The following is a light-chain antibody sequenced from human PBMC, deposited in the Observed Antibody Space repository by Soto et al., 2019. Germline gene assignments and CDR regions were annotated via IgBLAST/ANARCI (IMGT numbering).Light chain of an antibody. V-gene: IGKV1-39*01. CDR2: AAA. Sequence: DVQMTQSPSSLSASVGDRVTITCRASQSIRNYLNWYQQKPGKAPTLLNYAAASLQSGVPSRFSGSASGTDFTLTISSLQPEDFAIYYCQQCYTTSLTCGGGTKVEIK. J-gene: IGKJ4*01. CDR3: QQCYTTSLT. CDR1: QSIRNY.